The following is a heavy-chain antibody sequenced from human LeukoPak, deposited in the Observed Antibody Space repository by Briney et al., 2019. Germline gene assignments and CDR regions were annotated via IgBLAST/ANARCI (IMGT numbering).Heavy chain of an antibody. D-gene: IGHD3-22*01. CDR3: ARGRITMIVVVTLDY. CDR2: FDPEDGET. J-gene: IGHJ4*02. CDR1: GYTLTELS. Sequence: VASVKVSCKVSGYTLTELSMHWVRQAPGKGLEWMGGFDPEDGETIYAQKFQGRVTMTEDTSTDTAYMELRSLRSDDTAVYYCARGRITMIVVVTLDYWGQGTLVTVSS. V-gene: IGHV1-24*01.